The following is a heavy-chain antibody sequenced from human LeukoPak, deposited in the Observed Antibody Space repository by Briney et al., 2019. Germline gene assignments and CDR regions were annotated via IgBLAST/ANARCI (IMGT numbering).Heavy chain of an antibody. J-gene: IGHJ4*02. CDR3: ARNRGGSGYYEH. CDR1: GGSIENYY. Sequence: TSETLSLTCTVSGGSIENYYWSWIRQSADKGLQWLGRIYGSENSNFIPKFNPSLMSRVTMALDASKNQFSLTLMSVTAADTAVYFCARNRGGSGYYEHWGQGTLVSVSS. D-gene: IGHD3-16*01. V-gene: IGHV4-4*07. CDR2: IYGSENSNFIP.